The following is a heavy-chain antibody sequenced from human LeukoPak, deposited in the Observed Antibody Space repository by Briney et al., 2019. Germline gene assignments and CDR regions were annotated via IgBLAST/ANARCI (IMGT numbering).Heavy chain of an antibody. D-gene: IGHD3-3*01. J-gene: IGHJ5*02. CDR3: ARDNLGVVDNWFDP. V-gene: IGHV1-2*02. CDR2: INPNSGGT. CDR1: GYTFTSYG. Sequence: ASVKVSCKASGYTFTSYGISWVRQAPGQGLEWMGWINPNSGGTNYAQKFQGRVTMTRDTSISTAYMELSRLRSDDTAVYYCARDNLGVVDNWFDPWGQGTLVTVSS.